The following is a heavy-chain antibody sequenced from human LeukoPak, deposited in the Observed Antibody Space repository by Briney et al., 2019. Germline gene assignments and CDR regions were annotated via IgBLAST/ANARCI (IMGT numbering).Heavy chain of an antibody. V-gene: IGHV1-2*02. D-gene: IGHD2-15*01. J-gene: IGHJ3*01. CDR3: ARDDADIVVVVAATPSV. Sequence: ASVKVSCKASGYTFTGYYMHWVRQAPGQGLEWMAWINPNSGGTNYAQKFQGRVTMTRDTSISTAYMELSRLRSDDTAVYYCARDDADIVVVVAATPSVWGQGTMVTVSS. CDR1: GYTFTGYY. CDR2: INPNSGGT.